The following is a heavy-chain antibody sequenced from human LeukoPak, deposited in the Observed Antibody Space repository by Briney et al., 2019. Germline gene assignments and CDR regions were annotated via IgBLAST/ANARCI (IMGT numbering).Heavy chain of an antibody. CDR3: ARDAPGQSYFDY. CDR2: TYYRSKWFY. D-gene: IGHD5-24*01. V-gene: IGHV6-1*01. J-gene: IGHJ4*02. Sequence: SQTLSLTCAISGDSVSSNSGVWNWIRQSPSRGLEWLGRTYYRSKWFYDYAESVKGRIIVNPDTSKNQFSLHLNSMTPDDTAVYYCARDAPGQSYFDYWGRGSPVTVSS. CDR1: GDSVSSNSGV.